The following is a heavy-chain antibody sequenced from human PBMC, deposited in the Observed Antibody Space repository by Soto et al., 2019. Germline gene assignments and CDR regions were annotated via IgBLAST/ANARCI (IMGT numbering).Heavy chain of an antibody. D-gene: IGHD4-17*01. J-gene: IGHJ4*02. Sequence: ASVKVSCKASGYTFTSNDINWVRQATGQGLEWMGWMNPKSGNTGNAQKFQGRVTMTKNTSISTAYMELSSLRSEDTAVYYCATLCGDYPFFDFWGQGTLITVSS. CDR3: ATLCGDYPFFDF. CDR1: GYTFTSND. V-gene: IGHV1-8*01. CDR2: MNPKSGNT.